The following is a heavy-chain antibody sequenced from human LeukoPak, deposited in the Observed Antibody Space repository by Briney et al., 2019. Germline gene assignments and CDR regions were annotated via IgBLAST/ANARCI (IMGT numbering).Heavy chain of an antibody. CDR3: ARDLLGWELHYFDY. Sequence: GGSLRLSCAASGFSFSSYSMNWVRQAPGKGLEWVSSISSSSSYIYYADSVKGRFSISRDNAKNSLYLQMNSLRAEDTAVYYCARDLLGWELHYFDYWGQGTLVTVSS. CDR1: GFSFSSYS. J-gene: IGHJ4*02. D-gene: IGHD1-26*01. CDR2: ISSSSSYI. V-gene: IGHV3-21*01.